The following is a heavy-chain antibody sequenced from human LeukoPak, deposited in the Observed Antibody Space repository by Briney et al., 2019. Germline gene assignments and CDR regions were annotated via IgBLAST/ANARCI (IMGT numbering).Heavy chain of an antibody. CDR1: GYTFTSYY. J-gene: IGHJ6*02. Sequence: ASVKVSCMASGYTFTSYYVHWVRLAPGQGLEWMGIINPSGGSTSYAQKFQGRVTMTRDTSTSTAYMELRSLRSDDTAVYYCARDFPLITMVRGVIISYYYYYGMDVWGQGTTVTVSS. D-gene: IGHD3-10*01. CDR3: ARDFPLITMVRGVIISYYYYYGMDV. V-gene: IGHV1-46*01. CDR2: INPSGGST.